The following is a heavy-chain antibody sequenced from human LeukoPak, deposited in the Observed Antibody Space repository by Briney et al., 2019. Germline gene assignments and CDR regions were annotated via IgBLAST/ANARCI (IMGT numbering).Heavy chain of an antibody. CDR3: ARTIEWELPYYFDY. Sequence: GGSLRLSCAASGFPFNSYSMDWVRQAPGKGLEWVSSIGSGSSYLFYADSVKGRFTISRDNAKNALYLQMNSLRVEDAAVYYCARTIEWELPYYFDYWGQGTLVTVSS. J-gene: IGHJ4*02. V-gene: IGHV3-21*01. D-gene: IGHD1-26*01. CDR1: GFPFNSYS. CDR2: IGSGSSYL.